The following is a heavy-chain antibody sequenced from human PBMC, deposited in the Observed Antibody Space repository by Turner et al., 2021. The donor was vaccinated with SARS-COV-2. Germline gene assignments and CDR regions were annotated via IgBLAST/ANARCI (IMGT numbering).Heavy chain of an antibody. CDR1: GYTLTDHY. CDR2: INPVSGDR. D-gene: IGHD3-22*01. Sequence: QVRMVQSGPDVRKPGASMKCSCKASGYTLTDHYIHLVRQAPGQGRAWLGWINPVSGDREDEQSLRCRVNMSRDTSSTTDDMELSDLASDDTGIYYCATRGRVCTDRFYDLWGQGTLVTVS. V-gene: IGHV1-2*02. CDR3: ATRGRVCTDRFYDL. J-gene: IGHJ4*02.